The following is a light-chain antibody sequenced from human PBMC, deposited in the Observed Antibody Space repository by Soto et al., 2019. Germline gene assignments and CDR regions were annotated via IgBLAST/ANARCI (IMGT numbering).Light chain of an antibody. J-gene: IGKJ1*01. CDR2: GAS. CDR1: RSVSNY. CDR3: QQYGSSGT. Sequence: EIVLTQSPATLSLSPGESATLCCRASRSVSNYLAWYQQKPGQAPRLLIYGASSRATGIPERFSGSGSGTDFTLTISRLEPEDFAVYYCQQYGSSGTFGQGTKVDIK. V-gene: IGKV3-20*01.